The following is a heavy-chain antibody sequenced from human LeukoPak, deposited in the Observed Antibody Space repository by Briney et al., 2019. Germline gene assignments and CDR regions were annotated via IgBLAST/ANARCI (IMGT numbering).Heavy chain of an antibody. V-gene: IGHV3-21*01. CDR1: GFTSSSYS. Sequence: GGSLRLSCAASGFTSSSYSMNCVRQAPGKGLERVSSISSISSYIYYADSVKGRFTISRDNAKNSLYLQMNSLRAEDTAVYYCARKRDDYGDYVDAFDIWGQGTMVTVSS. CDR3: ARKRDDYGDYVDAFDI. D-gene: IGHD4-17*01. J-gene: IGHJ3*02. CDR2: ISSISSYI.